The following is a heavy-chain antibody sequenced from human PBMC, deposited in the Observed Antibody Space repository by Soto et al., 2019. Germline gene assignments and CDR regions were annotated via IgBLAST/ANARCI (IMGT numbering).Heavy chain of an antibody. CDR3: AGFGYSKGYAH. V-gene: IGHV1-69*06. J-gene: IGHJ4*02. CDR1: GVTLSSYV. D-gene: IGHD4-4*01. Sequence: SVKVSCKASGVTLSSYVIMWVRQAPGQGLEWMGGVIPLFGTPNYAQKFRDRVTISADKSTSTAYMELRSLRSEDTAMYFCAGFGYSKGYAHWGQGTLVTVSS. CDR2: VIPLFGTP.